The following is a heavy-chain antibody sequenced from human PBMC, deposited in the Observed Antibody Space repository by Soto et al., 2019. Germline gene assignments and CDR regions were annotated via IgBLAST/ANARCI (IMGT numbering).Heavy chain of an antibody. Sequence: QVHLVQSGTEVKKPVSSVKVSCKASGGSFSRYIVTWVLQSPGLGLEWMVRVIPVLGVEYYAEKFQGRVTITADKSRITEYMELSSRRTEDTALYYCAKSHKPGSATTYHYGMEVWGQGTTVTVSS. CDR3: AKSHKPGSATTYHYGMEV. CDR1: GGSFSRYI. CDR2: VIPVLGVE. V-gene: IGHV1-69*02. J-gene: IGHJ6*02. D-gene: IGHD1-26*01.